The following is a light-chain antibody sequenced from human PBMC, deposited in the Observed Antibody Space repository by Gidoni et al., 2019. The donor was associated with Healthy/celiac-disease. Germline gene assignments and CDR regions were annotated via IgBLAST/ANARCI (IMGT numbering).Light chain of an antibody. V-gene: IGLV3-25*03. CDR2: KDS. CDR3: QSADSSGTYVV. J-gene: IGLJ2*01. Sequence: SYELTQPPSVSVSPGQTARITCSGDALPNLYAYWYQQKPGQAPVLLIYKDSERPSGIPERFSGSRSGTTVTLTISGVQAEDEADYYCQSADSSGTYVVFGGGTKLTV. CDR1: ALPNLY.